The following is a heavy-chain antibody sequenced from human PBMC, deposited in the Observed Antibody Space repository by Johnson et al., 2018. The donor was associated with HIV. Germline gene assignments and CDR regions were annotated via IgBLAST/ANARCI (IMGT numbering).Heavy chain of an antibody. J-gene: IGHJ3*02. CDR2: INWNGGRT. V-gene: IGHV3-20*04. Sequence: VQLVESGGGVVRPGGSLRLSCVAAGFTFDDYGMSWVRQAPGKGLEWVSGINWNGGRTGYADSVRGRFTISRDNSWNTLYLQMNNLTSEDTAVYYCAKSVVVVLVGDNDDAFDIWGQGTMVTVSS. D-gene: IGHD2-21*01. CDR1: GFTFDDYG. CDR3: AKSVVVVLVGDNDDAFDI.